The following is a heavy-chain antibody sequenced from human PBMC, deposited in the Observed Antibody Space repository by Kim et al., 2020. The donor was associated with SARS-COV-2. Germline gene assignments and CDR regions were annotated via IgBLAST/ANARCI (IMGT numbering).Heavy chain of an antibody. CDR2: IYYSGST. CDR1: GGSISSSSYY. D-gene: IGHD3-10*01. Sequence: SETLSLTYTVSGGSISSSSYYWGWIRQPPGKGLEWIGSIYYSGSTYYNPSLKSRVTISVDTSKNQFSLKLSSVTAADTAVYYCARQVVLLWFGDRESYGMDVWGQGTTVTVSS. J-gene: IGHJ6*02. V-gene: IGHV4-39*01. CDR3: ARQVVLLWFGDRESYGMDV.